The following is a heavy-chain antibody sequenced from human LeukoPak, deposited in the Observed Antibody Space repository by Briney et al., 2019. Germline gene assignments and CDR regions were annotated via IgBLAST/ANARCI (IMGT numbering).Heavy chain of an antibody. Sequence: PSETLSLTCTVSGGSISSYYWSWIRQPPGKGLEWIGYIYYSGGTNYNPSLKSRVTISVDTSKNQFSLKLSSVTAADTAVYYCAREADYYMDVWGKGTTVTVSS. J-gene: IGHJ6*03. D-gene: IGHD6-25*01. CDR3: AREADYYMDV. CDR1: GGSISSYY. V-gene: IGHV4-59*01. CDR2: IYYSGGT.